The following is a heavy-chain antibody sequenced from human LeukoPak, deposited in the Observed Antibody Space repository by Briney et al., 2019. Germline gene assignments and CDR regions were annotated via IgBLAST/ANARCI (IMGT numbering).Heavy chain of an antibody. CDR2: IYTSGST. CDR3: ARDYDYVWGSYPQPYGMDV. V-gene: IGHV4-4*07. CDR1: GGSISSYY. Sequence: PSETLSLTCTLSGGSISSYYWSWLRQPAGKRLEWIGRIYTSGSTNYNPSLKSRVTMSVDTSKTQFSLKLSSVTAADTAVYYCARDYDYVWGSYPQPYGMDVWGQGTTVTISS. D-gene: IGHD3-16*02. J-gene: IGHJ6*02.